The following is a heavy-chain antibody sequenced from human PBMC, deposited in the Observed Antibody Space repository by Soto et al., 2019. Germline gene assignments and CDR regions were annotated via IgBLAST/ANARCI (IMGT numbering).Heavy chain of an antibody. CDR2: TYQSGST. CDR1: GGSIRRGTYP. D-gene: IGHD3-10*01. CDR3: ARDGAVRGAMGWFDP. V-gene: IGHV4-30-2*01. Sequence: QLQLQESGSGLVKPSQTLSLTCAVSGGSIRRGTYPWNWIRQPPGKGLEWIGYTYQSGSTFYSASLKGPVTITVDRSKNQFSRKLSSVTAADTAVYYGARDGAVRGAMGWFDPWFQGTLVTVSS. J-gene: IGHJ5*02.